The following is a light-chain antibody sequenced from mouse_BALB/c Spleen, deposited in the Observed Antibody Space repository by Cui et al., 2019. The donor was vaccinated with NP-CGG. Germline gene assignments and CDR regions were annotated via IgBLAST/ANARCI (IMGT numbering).Light chain of an antibody. CDR3: VLWYNNHWV. J-gene: IGLJ1*01. V-gene: IGLV1*01. CDR2: GTN. Sequence: QAVVTQESALTTSPGETVTLTCRSSTGAVTTSNYANWVQEKPDHLFTGLIGGTNNRAPGVPARFSGYLIGDKAALTITGAQTEDEAIYFCVLWYNNHWVFGGGTKLTVL. CDR1: TGAVTTSNY.